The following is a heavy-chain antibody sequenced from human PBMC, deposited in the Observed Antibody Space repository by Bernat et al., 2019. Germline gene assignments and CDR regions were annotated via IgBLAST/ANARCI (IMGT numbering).Heavy chain of an antibody. D-gene: IGHD1-1*01. CDR3: ARDLLLERGGWFDP. J-gene: IGHJ5*02. CDR2: TSYDGSDT. Sequence: QVQLVESGGGVVQPGRSLRLSCAASGFSFSRYAMHWVRQAPGKGLEWVAVTSYDGSDTDYADSVKGRFTISRDNSKNPLYLQMNSLTSEDTAVYYCARDLLLERGGWFDPWGQGTLVTISS. CDR1: GFSFSRYA. V-gene: IGHV3-30-3*01.